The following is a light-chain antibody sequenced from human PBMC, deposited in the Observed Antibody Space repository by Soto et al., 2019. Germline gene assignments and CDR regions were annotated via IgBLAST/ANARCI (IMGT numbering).Light chain of an antibody. CDR2: EGS. CDR3: CSYAGSL. V-gene: IGLV2-23*01. J-gene: IGLJ2*01. Sequence: QAVVTQPASVSGSPGQSITISCTGTSSDVGSYNLVSWYQQHPGKAPKLMIYEGSKRPSGVSNRFSGSKSGNTASLTISGLQAEDEADYYCCSYAGSLFGGGTKLTVL. CDR1: SSDVGSYNL.